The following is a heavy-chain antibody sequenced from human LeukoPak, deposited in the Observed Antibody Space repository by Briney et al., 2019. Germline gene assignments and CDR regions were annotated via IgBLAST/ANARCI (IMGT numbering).Heavy chain of an antibody. CDR3: ARLTYYYDSSGNNFDY. Sequence: GGSLRLSCAASGFTFSNSWMHRVRQAPGKGLVWISLINTDGSTTIYADSVKGRFTISRDNAKNTLYLQMNSLRPEDTAVYYCARLTYYYDSSGNNFDYWGQGTLVTVSS. D-gene: IGHD3-22*01. CDR2: INTDGSTT. V-gene: IGHV3-74*01. J-gene: IGHJ4*02. CDR1: GFTFSNSW.